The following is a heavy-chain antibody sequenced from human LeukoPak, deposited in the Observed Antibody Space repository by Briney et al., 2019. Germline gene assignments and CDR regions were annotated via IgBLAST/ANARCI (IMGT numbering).Heavy chain of an antibody. Sequence: SETLSLTCAVYGGSPSGYYWSWIRQPPGKGLEWIGEINHSGSTNYNPSLKSRVTISVDTSKNQFSLKLSSVTAADTAVYFCAKTRGKDGMDVWVKGTTVTVSS. D-gene: IGHD3-10*01. V-gene: IGHV4-34*01. CDR3: AKTRGKDGMDV. J-gene: IGHJ6*04. CDR1: GGSPSGYY. CDR2: INHSGST.